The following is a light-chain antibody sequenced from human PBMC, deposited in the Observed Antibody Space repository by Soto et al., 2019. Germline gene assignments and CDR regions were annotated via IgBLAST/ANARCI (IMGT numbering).Light chain of an antibody. CDR1: RSDIGDSNF. CDR2: QVN. CDR3: ASFRSGTILV. V-gene: IGLV2-14*01. J-gene: IGLJ1*01. Sequence: QSALTQPASVSGSPGQSVTISCTGPRSDIGDSNFISWYQHSPGKAPRLLIYQVNNRPSGVSGRFSGSKAGNTASLTISGLLDEEEPDHFCASFRSGTILVFGSGTKVTV.